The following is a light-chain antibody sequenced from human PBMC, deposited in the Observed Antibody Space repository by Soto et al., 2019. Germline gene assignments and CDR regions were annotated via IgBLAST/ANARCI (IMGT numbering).Light chain of an antibody. CDR2: AAS. Sequence: DIQLTQSPSFLSASVGDRVTITCRASQGISSYLVWYQQRPGKAPKLLIYAASTLQSGVPSRFSGSGSGTEFTLTISSLQPEDFATYYCQQLNTYPITFGPGTRLEIK. CDR1: QGISSY. J-gene: IGKJ5*01. CDR3: QQLNTYPIT. V-gene: IGKV1-9*01.